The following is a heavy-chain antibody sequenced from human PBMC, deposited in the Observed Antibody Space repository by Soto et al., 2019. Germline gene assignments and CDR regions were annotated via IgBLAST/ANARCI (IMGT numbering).Heavy chain of an antibody. D-gene: IGHD3-3*01. CDR1: GFTFSNAW. V-gene: IGHV3-15*01. CDR2: IKSKTDGGTT. Sequence: GGSLRLSCAASGFTFSNAWMSWVRQAPGKGLEWVGRIKSKTDGGTTDYAAPVKGRFTISRDDSKNTLYLQMNSLKTEDTSVYYCTTSPLHGVVISPFDYWGQGTLVTVSS. J-gene: IGHJ4*02. CDR3: TTSPLHGVVISPFDY.